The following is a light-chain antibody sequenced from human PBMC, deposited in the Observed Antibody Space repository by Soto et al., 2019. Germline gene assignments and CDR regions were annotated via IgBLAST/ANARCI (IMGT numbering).Light chain of an antibody. CDR3: QQYSSVWT. Sequence: EIVLTESPGTLSLSPREKATLPCWASQSFSSNYLAWYQQKPGQAPRILIYGATTWATGIPDRFSGSESGTDFTLTISRLEPEDSAVYYCQQYSSVWTFGQGTKV. J-gene: IGKJ1*01. V-gene: IGKV3-20*01. CDR2: GAT. CDR1: QSFSSNY.